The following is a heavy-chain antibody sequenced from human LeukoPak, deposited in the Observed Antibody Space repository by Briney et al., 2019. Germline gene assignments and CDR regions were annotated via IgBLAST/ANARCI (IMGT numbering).Heavy chain of an antibody. CDR1: GFSFSASP. D-gene: IGHD5-12*01. CDR2: MNNGPGAT. Sequence: GGSLRLTCAASGFSFSASPMSWVRQPPGKGLEWVSAMNNGPGATFYRDSVRGRFTISRDDSKSTLYLQMNSLRAEDTGTYYCAKTHYDLLDVWGQGTTVTVSS. V-gene: IGHV3-23*01. J-gene: IGHJ6*02. CDR3: AKTHYDLLDV.